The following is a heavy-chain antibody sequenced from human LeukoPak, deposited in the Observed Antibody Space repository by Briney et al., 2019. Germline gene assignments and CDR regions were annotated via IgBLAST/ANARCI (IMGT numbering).Heavy chain of an antibody. V-gene: IGHV1-18*01. Sequence: GASVNVSRKSSGYTFTSYGISWVRQARGQGREGMGWISAYNGNTNYAQKLQGRVTMTTDTSTSPAYMELRSLRSDDTAVYYCARIVGATDPFDYWGQGTLVTVSS. CDR3: ARIVGATDPFDY. CDR2: ISAYNGNT. J-gene: IGHJ4*02. CDR1: GYTFTSYG. D-gene: IGHD1-26*01.